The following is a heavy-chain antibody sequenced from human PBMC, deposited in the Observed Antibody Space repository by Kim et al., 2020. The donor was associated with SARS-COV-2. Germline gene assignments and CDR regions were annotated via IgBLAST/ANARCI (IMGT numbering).Heavy chain of an antibody. CDR2: VK. V-gene: IGHV3-7*03. CDR3: ARDDTAGNIDY. D-gene: IGHD3-10*01. J-gene: IGHJ4*02. Sequence: VKAYVDSVTARFTSSRDNAKNSLSLQRNSLRAEDTAVYVCARDDTAGNIDYWGQGTLVTVSS.